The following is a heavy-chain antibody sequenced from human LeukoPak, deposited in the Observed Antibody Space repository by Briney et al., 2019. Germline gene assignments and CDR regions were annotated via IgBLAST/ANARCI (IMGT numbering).Heavy chain of an antibody. J-gene: IGHJ5*02. D-gene: IGHD2-2*01. CDR3: AREARSTSCYGLCFGWFDP. V-gene: IGHV1-2*02. Sequence: ASVKVSCKTSIYAFSGDYIHWVRQAPGQGLEWMGWINPKRGDTNFAQKFQGRVTMTRDTSISTAYMELSRLTSDDTAVYCCAREARSTSCYGLCFGWFDPWGQGTLVTVSS. CDR2: INPKRGDT. CDR1: IYAFSGDY.